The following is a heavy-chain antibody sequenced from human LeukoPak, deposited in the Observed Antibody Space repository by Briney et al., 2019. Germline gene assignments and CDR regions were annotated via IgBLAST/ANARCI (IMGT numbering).Heavy chain of an antibody. CDR3: ATTYYYDSSGYF. D-gene: IGHD3-22*01. CDR2: FDPEDGET. CDR1: RYTLTELS. J-gene: IGHJ4*02. V-gene: IGHV1-24*01. Sequence: ASVKVSCKVSRYTLTELSMHWVRQAPGKGLEWMGGFDPEDGETIYAQKFQGRVTMTEDTSTDTAYMELSSLRSEDTAVYYCATTYYYDSSGYFWGQGTLVTVSS.